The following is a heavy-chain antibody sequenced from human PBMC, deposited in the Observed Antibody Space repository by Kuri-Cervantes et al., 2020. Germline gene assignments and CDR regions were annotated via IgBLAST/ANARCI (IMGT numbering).Heavy chain of an antibody. CDR2: IKEDGSQQ. V-gene: IGHV3-7*01. J-gene: IGHJ4*02. Sequence: GESLKISCAASGFTFTHYWMNWVRQAPGKGLEWVANIKEDGSQQNYVDSVRGRFTISRDNAKNSLYLQMNSLRVEDTAVYYCARECGGHPNYFDYWGQGTLVTVSS. D-gene: IGHD2-21*01. CDR3: ARECGGHPNYFDY. CDR1: GFTFTHYW.